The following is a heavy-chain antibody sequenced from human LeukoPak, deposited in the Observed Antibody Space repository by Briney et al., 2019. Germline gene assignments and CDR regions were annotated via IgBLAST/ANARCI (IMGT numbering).Heavy chain of an antibody. Sequence: GGSLRLSCAATGFTFSSYEMNWVRQAPGKGLEWVSYISSSGSTIYYADSVKGRFTISRDNAKHSLYLQMNSLRAEDTAVYYCAREYNFDWSPDGIDVWGKGTTVTVSS. V-gene: IGHV3-48*03. J-gene: IGHJ6*04. D-gene: IGHD3-9*01. CDR1: GFTFSSYE. CDR3: AREYNFDWSPDGIDV. CDR2: ISSSGSTI.